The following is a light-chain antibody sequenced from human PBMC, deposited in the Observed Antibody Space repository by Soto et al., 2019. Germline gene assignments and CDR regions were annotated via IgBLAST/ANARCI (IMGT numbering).Light chain of an antibody. CDR3: HQYGSSPSPRWT. CDR2: GAS. J-gene: IGKJ1*01. CDR1: QSVSNSY. Sequence: EIVLTQSPGTLSLSPGERATLSCRASQSVSNSYLAWYQQKPGQAPRLLIYGASSRATGIPDRFGGSGSGTDFTLTISRLEPEDFAVYYCHQYGSSPSPRWTFGQGTKVEIK. V-gene: IGKV3-20*01.